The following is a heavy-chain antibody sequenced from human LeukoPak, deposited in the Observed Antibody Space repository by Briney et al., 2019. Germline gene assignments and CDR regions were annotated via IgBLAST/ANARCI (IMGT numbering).Heavy chain of an antibody. D-gene: IGHD6-19*01. J-gene: IGHJ4*02. CDR1: GFTFSSYA. CDR2: ISSDGRIT. V-gene: IGHV3-64*01. Sequence: PGGSLRLSCAACGFTFSSYAMFWVRQAPGKGLEYVSAISSDGRITYYANYVKGRFIISRDNSKNTLYLQMGSLRPEDMAVYYCARASGWYWLVSWGQGTLVTVSS. CDR3: ARASGWYWLVS.